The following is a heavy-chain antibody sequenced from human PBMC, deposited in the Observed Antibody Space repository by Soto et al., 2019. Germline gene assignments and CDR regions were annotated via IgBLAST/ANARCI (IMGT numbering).Heavy chain of an antibody. CDR2: IYYSGST. CDR3: ARFRVELPTINWFDP. CDR1: GGSISSYY. V-gene: IGHV4-59*08. Sequence: SETLSHTCTVSGGSISSYYWSWIRQPPGKGLEWIGYIYYSGSTNYNPSLKSRVTISVDTSKNQFSLKLSSVTAADTAVYYCARFRVELPTINWFDPSGQGTPLIVS. J-gene: IGHJ5*02. D-gene: IGHD6-13*01.